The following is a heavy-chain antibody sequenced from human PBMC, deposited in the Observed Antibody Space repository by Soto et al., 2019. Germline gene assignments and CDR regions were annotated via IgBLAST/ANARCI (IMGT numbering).Heavy chain of an antibody. CDR2: IYSGGST. CDR3: ARGEPHHYFDY. V-gene: IGHV3-66*01. Sequence: EVQLVEYGGGLDQPGGSLRLSCAASGFTVSTNYMNWVRQAPGKGLEWVSVIYSGGSTYYADSVKGRFTISRDNSKNTLFLQMNSLRVEDTAVYYCARGEPHHYFDYWGQGTLVTVSS. CDR1: GFTVSTNY. J-gene: IGHJ4*02. D-gene: IGHD3-16*01.